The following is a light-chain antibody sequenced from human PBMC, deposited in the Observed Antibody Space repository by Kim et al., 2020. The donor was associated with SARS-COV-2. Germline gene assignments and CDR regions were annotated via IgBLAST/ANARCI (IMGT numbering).Light chain of an antibody. V-gene: IGKV3-11*01. Sequence: LFAPGESAPLPCRASQSVGISVGCYQQKPVQAPRLIHYEATNRATGIPARVSGRGSGTDFTLTISSLEPEDSAVYYWQQRSSWPPFGQGTRLEIK. J-gene: IGKJ5*01. CDR2: EAT. CDR3: QQRSSWPP. CDR1: QSVGIS.